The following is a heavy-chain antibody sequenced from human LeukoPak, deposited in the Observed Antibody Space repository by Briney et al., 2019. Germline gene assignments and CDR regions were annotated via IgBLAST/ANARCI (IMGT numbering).Heavy chain of an antibody. D-gene: IGHD3-10*01. J-gene: IGHJ6*03. V-gene: IGHV4-59*01. CDR2: IYYSGST. CDR1: GGSISSYY. CDR3: ARVPYYYGSGSYLSPQYYMDV. Sequence: SETLSLTCTVSGGSISSYYWSWIRRPPGKGLEWIGYIYYSGSTNYNPSLKSRVTISVDTSKNQFSLKLSSVTAADTAVYYCARVPYYYGSGSYLSPQYYMDVWGKGTTVTVSS.